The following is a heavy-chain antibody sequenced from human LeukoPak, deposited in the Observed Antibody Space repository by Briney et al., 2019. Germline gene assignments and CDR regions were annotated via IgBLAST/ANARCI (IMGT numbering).Heavy chain of an antibody. CDR3: ARHVGYSNWFDP. Sequence: ASVKVSCKASGYTFTGYHIHWVRQAPGQGLEWMGWINPTSGGTNYAQKFQGRVTMTRDTSISTAYMELSRLTSDDTAVYYCARHVGYSNWFDPWGQGTLVTVSS. V-gene: IGHV1-2*02. D-gene: IGHD2-15*01. CDR2: INPTSGGT. J-gene: IGHJ5*02. CDR1: GYTFTGYH.